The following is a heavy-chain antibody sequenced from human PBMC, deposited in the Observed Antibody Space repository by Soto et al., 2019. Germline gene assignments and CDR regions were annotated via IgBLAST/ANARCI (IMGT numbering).Heavy chain of an antibody. CDR1: GGTFSSYA. CDR3: ARRDDSSGYYYEGGAFDI. J-gene: IGHJ3*02. CDR2: IIPIFGTA. V-gene: IGHV1-69*01. D-gene: IGHD3-22*01. Sequence: QVQLVQSGAEVKKPGSSVKVSCKASGGTFSSYAISWVRQAPGQGLEWMGGIIPIFGTANYAQKFQGRVTITADESTSTAYMELSSLRSEDTAVYYCARRDDSSGYYYEGGAFDIWGQGTMATVSS.